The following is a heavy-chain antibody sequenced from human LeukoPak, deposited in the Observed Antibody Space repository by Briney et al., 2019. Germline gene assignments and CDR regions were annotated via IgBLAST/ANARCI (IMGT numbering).Heavy chain of an antibody. J-gene: IGHJ4*02. D-gene: IGHD6-13*01. CDR3: AREGIAAAGILDY. Sequence: RGSLRLSCAASGFTFSSYAMHWVRQAPGKGLEWVAVISYDGSNKYYADSVKGRFTISRDNSKNTLYLQMNSLRAEDTAVYYCAREGIAAAGILDYWGQGTLVTVSS. CDR2: ISYDGSNK. V-gene: IGHV3-30-3*01. CDR1: GFTFSSYA.